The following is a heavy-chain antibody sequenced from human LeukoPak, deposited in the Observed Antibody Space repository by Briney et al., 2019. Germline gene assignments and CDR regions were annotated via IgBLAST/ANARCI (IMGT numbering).Heavy chain of an antibody. CDR3: ARVDPYSSSWYIQGKAAFDI. CDR2: IRYDGSNK. J-gene: IGHJ3*02. CDR1: GFTFSSYG. V-gene: IGHV3-30*02. Sequence: GGSLRLSCAASGFTFSSYGMHWVRQAPGKGLEWVAFIRYDGSNKYYADSVKGRFTISRDNSKNTLYLQMNSLRAEDTAVYYCARVDPYSSSWYIQGKAAFDIWGQGTMVTVSS. D-gene: IGHD6-13*01.